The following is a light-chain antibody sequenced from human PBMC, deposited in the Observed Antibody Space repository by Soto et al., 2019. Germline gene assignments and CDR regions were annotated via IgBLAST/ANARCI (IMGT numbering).Light chain of an antibody. J-gene: IGKJ4*02. CDR2: KAS. V-gene: IGKV1-5*03. Sequence: IQITKCPSTLAGSAGTRVTITCRASQTISSWLAWYQQKPGKAPKLLIYKASTLKSGVPSRFRGSGSGTEFALTISCLQPGDSATFYCQQYDAYPWTFGGGSKVDIK. CDR3: QQYDAYPWT. CDR1: QTISSW.